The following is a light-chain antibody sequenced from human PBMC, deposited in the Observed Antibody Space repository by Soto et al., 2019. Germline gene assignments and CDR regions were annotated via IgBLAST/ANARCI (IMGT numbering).Light chain of an antibody. CDR3: QQRTNWPPRDT. CDR2: AAS. CDR1: QSVGTS. J-gene: IGKJ2*01. V-gene: IGKV3-11*01. Sequence: DIVLTQSPATLSLSPGERATLSCRAGQSVGTSLAWYQQGPGQAPRLLLSAASTRATGVPLRFSGSGSGTDFTLTISSLQPEDVGVYYCQQRTNWPPRDTFGQGTKVDIK.